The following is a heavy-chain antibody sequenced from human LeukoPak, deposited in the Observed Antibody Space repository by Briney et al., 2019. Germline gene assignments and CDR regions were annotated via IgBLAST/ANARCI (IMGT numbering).Heavy chain of an antibody. V-gene: IGHV1-69*13. Sequence: SVKVSCKASGGTFSSYAISWVRQAPGQGLEWMGGIIPIFGTANYTQKFQGRVTITADESTSTAYMELSSLRSEDTAVYYCAREATRGATWVKLHYWGQGSLVTVSS. CDR3: AREATRGATWVKLHY. J-gene: IGHJ4*02. D-gene: IGHD1-26*01. CDR1: GGTFSSYA. CDR2: IIPIFGTA.